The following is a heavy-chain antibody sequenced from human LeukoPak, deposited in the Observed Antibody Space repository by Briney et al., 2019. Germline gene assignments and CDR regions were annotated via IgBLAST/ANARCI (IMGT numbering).Heavy chain of an antibody. D-gene: IGHD2-15*01. J-gene: IGHJ4*02. CDR3: AKEGYSHTSNYFDN. CDR2: ISGDGVST. Sequence: GGSLRLSCAASGFVFDDSAMHWVRQAPGKGLEWVSLISGDGVSTFYADSVKGRFTISRGNSKNSLSLQMDSLTTEDTALYYCAKEGYSHTSNYFDNWGQGILVTVSS. V-gene: IGHV3-43*02. CDR1: GFVFDDSA.